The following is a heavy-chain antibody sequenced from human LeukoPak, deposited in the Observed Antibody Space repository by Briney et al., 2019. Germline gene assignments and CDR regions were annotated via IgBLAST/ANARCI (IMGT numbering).Heavy chain of an antibody. CDR2: IYYSGKT. J-gene: IGHJ4*02. CDR3: ARLGTCSGGHCLPDY. Sequence: SETLALTCTVSGGSISSYYWSWIRQPPGKGLEWIGYIYYSGKTDYNPSLKSRVTISVDTSKNQFSLKLTSVTAADTAVYYCARLGTCSGGHCLPDYWGQGTLVTVSS. CDR1: GGSISSYY. D-gene: IGHD2-15*01. V-gene: IGHV4-59*01.